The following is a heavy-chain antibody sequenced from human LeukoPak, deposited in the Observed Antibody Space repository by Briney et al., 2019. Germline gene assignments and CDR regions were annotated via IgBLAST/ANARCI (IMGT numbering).Heavy chain of an antibody. J-gene: IGHJ3*02. Sequence: GGSLRLSCAASGFIFSDHYMDWVRQAPGKGLEWVGRTRNEANIYTTKYAASVKGRFTISRDDSKNSLYLQMNSLKTEDTAVYYCARPVGATTVRAFDIWGQGTMVTVSS. CDR3: ARPVGATTVRAFDI. D-gene: IGHD1-26*01. V-gene: IGHV3-72*01. CDR1: GFIFSDHY. CDR2: TRNEANIYTT.